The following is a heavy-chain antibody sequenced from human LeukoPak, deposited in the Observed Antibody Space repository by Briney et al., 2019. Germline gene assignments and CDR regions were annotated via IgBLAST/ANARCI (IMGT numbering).Heavy chain of an antibody. CDR2: INPNSGGT. CDR3: ARDRRAYYDSSGYSWWSFDY. D-gene: IGHD3-22*01. Sequence: GASVKVSCKASGYTFTGYYMHWVRQAPGQGLEWMGWINPNSGGTNYAQKFQGRVTMTRDTSISTAYMELSRLRSDDTAVYYCARDRRAYYDSSGYSWWSFDYWGQGTLVTVSS. V-gene: IGHV1-2*02. J-gene: IGHJ4*02. CDR1: GYTFTGYY.